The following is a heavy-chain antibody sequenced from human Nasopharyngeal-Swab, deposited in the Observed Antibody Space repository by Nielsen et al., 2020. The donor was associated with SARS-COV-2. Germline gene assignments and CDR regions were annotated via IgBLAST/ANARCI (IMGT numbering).Heavy chain of an antibody. CDR1: GFTFSDYY. D-gene: IGHD3-22*01. Sequence: GESLKISCAASGFTFSDYYMSWIRQAPGKGLELVSYISSSGSTIYYADSVKGRFTNSRENAKNSLYLQMNSLRAEDTAVYYCARGYYYDSSGYYYGYYYYYGMDVWGQGTTVTVSS. V-gene: IGHV3-11*01. CDR3: ARGYYYDSSGYYYGYYYYYGMDV. J-gene: IGHJ6*02. CDR2: ISSSGSTI.